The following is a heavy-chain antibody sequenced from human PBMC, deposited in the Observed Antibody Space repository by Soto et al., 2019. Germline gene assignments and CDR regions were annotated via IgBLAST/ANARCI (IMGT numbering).Heavy chain of an antibody. J-gene: IGHJ6*02. D-gene: IGHD4-4*01. CDR3: ARSRDGYSFYYYYGMDG. CDR2: ILHDGSAE. V-gene: IGHV3-30*03. Sequence: GGSLRLSCAASGFTFTSYGMHWVRQAPGKGLEWMALILHDGSAEYYADSVNGRFTISRDNSKNTLYLQMNSLRAEDTAVYYCARSRDGYSFYYYYGMDGWGQGTTVTVSS. CDR1: GFTFTSYG.